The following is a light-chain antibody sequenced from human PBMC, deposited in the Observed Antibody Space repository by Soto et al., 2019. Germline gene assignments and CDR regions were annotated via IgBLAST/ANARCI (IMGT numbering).Light chain of an antibody. V-gene: IGKV3-15*01. CDR2: GAS. CDR3: QQYNNWLWT. Sequence: ELVMTQSPATLSVSPGERATLSCRASQSVSSNLAWYQQKPGQAPRLLIDGASTRATGIPARFSGSGSATGFTLTISSLQSEDFAVYYCQQYNNWLWTFGQGTEVDIK. J-gene: IGKJ1*01. CDR1: QSVSSN.